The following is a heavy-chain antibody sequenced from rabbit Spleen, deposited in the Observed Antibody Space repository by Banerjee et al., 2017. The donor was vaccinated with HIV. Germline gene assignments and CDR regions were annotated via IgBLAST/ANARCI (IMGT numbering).Heavy chain of an antibody. Sequence: QEQLEESGGDLVKPEGSLTLTCTASGFSFSSSYWMCWVRQAPGKGLEWIACVGAGTSAGTYYASWAKGRFTISKTSSTTVTLQMTSLTAADTATYFCTRGDDNGNRFDLWGPGTLVTVS. V-gene: IGHV1S45*01. CDR3: TRGDDNGNRFDL. J-gene: IGHJ3*01. CDR1: GFSFSSSYW. CDR2: VGAGTSAGT. D-gene: IGHD2-1*01.